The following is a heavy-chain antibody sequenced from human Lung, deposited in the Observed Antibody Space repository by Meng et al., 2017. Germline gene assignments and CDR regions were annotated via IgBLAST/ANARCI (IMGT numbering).Heavy chain of an antibody. Sequence: QVQLVQSGAEVKKLGASVRVSFKASGYSFTSYAMHWVRQAPGQRLEWMGWLSPVDGNTKYSQNFQGRVTITRDTSASTAYMELSSLRSEDTAVYYCAREVPYTSGWYPQGHWGQGTLVTVSS. CDR2: LSPVDGNT. J-gene: IGHJ4*02. CDR1: GYSFTSYA. D-gene: IGHD6-19*01. CDR3: AREVPYTSGWYPQGH. V-gene: IGHV1-3*01.